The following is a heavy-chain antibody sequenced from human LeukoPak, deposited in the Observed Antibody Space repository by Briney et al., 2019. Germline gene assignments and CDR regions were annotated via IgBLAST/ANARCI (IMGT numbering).Heavy chain of an antibody. CDR2: ISSNGGST. D-gene: IGHD1-1*01. CDR3: ARGPEQVHISDY. V-gene: IGHV3-64*01. Sequence: GGSLRLSCAASGFTFSSYAMHWVRQAPGKGLEYVSAISSNGGSTYYANSVKGRFTISRDNSKNTLYLQMGSLRAEDMAVYYCARGPEQVHISDYWGQGTLVTVSS. CDR1: GFTFSSYA. J-gene: IGHJ4*02.